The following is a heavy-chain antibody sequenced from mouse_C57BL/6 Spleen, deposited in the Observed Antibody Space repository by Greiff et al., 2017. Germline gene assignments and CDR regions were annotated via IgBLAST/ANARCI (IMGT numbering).Heavy chain of an antibody. CDR1: GFTFSSYA. J-gene: IGHJ3*01. Sequence: DVKLVESGGGLVKPGGSLKLSCAASGFTFSSYAMSWVRQTPEKRLEWVATISDGGSYTYYPDNVKGRFTISRDNAKNNLYLQMSHLKSEDTAMYYCAREGGYDGYYVWFAYWGQGTLVTVSA. CDR2: ISDGGSYT. CDR3: AREGGYDGYYVWFAY. D-gene: IGHD2-3*01. V-gene: IGHV5-4*01.